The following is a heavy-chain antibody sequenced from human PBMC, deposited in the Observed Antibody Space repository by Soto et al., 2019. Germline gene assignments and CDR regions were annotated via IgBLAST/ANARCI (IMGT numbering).Heavy chain of an antibody. J-gene: IGHJ6*04. CDR3: AREGVFRVVGGADYYYSGRDV. Sequence: SETLSLTCTVSGGSISSGGYYWSWIRQHPGKGLEWIGYIYYSGSTYYNPSLKSRVTISVDTSKNQFSLKLSSVTAADTAVYYWAREGVFRVVGGADYYYSGRDVGGKG. CDR2: IYYSGST. CDR1: GGSISSGGYY. D-gene: IGHD2-15*01. V-gene: IGHV4-31*03.